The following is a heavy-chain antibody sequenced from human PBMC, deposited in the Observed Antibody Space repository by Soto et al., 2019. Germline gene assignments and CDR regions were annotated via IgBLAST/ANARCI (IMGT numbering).Heavy chain of an antibody. CDR1: GGSITSSGFC. CDR2: IHDTGST. Sequence: HLQLQESGPGLVKPSETLSLTCAVSGGSITSSGFCWGWIRQPPGKGLEWMSTIHDTGSTCYNPSLRSRVTISADTSTNQFALKLNSVTAADTAVYYCAKRAYGDPFDPWGQGTLVTVSS. CDR3: AKRAYGDPFDP. J-gene: IGHJ5*02. V-gene: IGHV4-39*01. D-gene: IGHD4-17*01.